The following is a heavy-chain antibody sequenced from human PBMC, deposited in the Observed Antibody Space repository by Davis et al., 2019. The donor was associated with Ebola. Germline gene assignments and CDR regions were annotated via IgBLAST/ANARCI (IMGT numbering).Heavy chain of an antibody. CDR2: IFSNDEK. D-gene: IGHD4-11*01. CDR3: ARIRGFLTVTDYYYGMDV. J-gene: IGHJ6*02. Sequence: SGPTLVKPTETLTLTCTVSGFSLSNARMGVSWIRQPPGKALEWLAHIFSNDEKSYSTSLKSRLTISKDTSKSQVVLTMTNMDPVDTATYYCARIRGFLTVTDYYYGMDVWGQGTTVTVSS. V-gene: IGHV2-26*01. CDR1: GFSLSNARMG.